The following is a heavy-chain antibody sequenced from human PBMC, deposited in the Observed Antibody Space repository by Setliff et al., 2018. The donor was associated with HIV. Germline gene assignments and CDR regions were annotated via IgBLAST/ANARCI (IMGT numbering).Heavy chain of an antibody. CDR2: IYPSGAT. J-gene: IGHJ5*02. CDR1: GDSVSSSSNY. V-gene: IGHV4-61*02. CDR3: AREAPSEPTRYYNFWSGYPDWFDP. D-gene: IGHD3-3*01. Sequence: LSLTCTVSGDSVSSSSNYWSWIRQPAGKGLEWIGRIYPSGATNYNPSLNNRVTISIGTSKNQFSLNLSSVTAADTAVYYCAREAPSEPTRYYNFWSGYPDWFDPWGPGTLVTVSS.